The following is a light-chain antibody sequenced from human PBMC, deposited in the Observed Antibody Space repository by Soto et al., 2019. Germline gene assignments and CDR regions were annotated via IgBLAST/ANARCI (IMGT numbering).Light chain of an antibody. CDR2: AAS. CDR1: QGISNY. V-gene: IGKV1-27*01. Sequence: EIQMTQSPPSLSASVGDRVTITCRPSQGISNYLAWYQQKPGKVPKLLIYAASTLQSGVPSRFSGSGSGTDFNLTISSLQPEDVATYYCQKYNSAPWTFGQGTKVEIK. CDR3: QKYNSAPWT. J-gene: IGKJ1*01.